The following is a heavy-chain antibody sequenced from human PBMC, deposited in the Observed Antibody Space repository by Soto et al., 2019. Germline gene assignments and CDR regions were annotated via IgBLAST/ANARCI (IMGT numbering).Heavy chain of an antibody. CDR1: GYTLTNYA. CDR3: ARDCTGGSCFCIY. V-gene: IGHV1-18*01. CDR2: INTYNGNS. D-gene: IGHD2-15*01. Sequence: QVQLVQSAAEVKKPGASVKVSCKASGYTLTNYAISWVRQAPGQGPEWMGWINTYNGNSNYAQKFQGRVTMTTDTSKNIAYMELRSLTSDDTAVYYCARDCTGGSCFCIYWGQGTLVTVSS. J-gene: IGHJ4*02.